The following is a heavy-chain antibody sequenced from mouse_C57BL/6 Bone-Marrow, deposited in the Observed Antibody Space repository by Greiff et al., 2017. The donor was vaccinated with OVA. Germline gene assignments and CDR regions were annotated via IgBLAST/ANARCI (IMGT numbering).Heavy chain of an antibody. J-gene: IGHJ2*01. V-gene: IGHV5-2*01. D-gene: IGHD2-4*01. CDR1: EYEFPSHD. Sequence: EVNVVESGGGLVQPGESLKLSCESNEYEFPSHDMSWVRKTPEKRLELVAAINSDGGSTSYPDTMERRFIISRDNTKKTLYLQMSSLRSEDTALYYCARHWGLPHDFDYWGQGTTLTVSS. CDR2: INSDGGST. CDR3: ARHWGLPHDFDY.